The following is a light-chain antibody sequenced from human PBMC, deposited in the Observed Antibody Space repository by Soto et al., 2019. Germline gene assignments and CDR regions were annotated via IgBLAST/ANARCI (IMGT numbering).Light chain of an antibody. J-gene: IGKJ5*01. Sequence: DIVMTQSPATLYVSPGERATLYCRASQSVSSNLAWYQQKPGQAPRLLIYGAYSRATGITDRFSGSGSGTDFTLTISRLEPEDFAVFYCQQYGSSPITVGQGTRLEIK. CDR2: GAY. CDR1: QSVSSN. V-gene: IGKV3-20*01. CDR3: QQYGSSPIT.